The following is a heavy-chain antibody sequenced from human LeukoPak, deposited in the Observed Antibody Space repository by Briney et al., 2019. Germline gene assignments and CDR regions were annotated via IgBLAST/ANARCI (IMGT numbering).Heavy chain of an antibody. Sequence: PGRSLRLSCAASGFTFSSYAMHWVRQAPGKGLEWVAVISYDGSNKYYADSVKGRFTISRDNSKNTLYLQMNSLRAEDTAVYYCARAPVRGDHYYYYGMDVWGQGTTVTVSS. J-gene: IGHJ6*02. CDR3: ARAPVRGDHYYYYGMDV. CDR1: GFTFSSYA. CDR2: ISYDGSNK. D-gene: IGHD3-10*01. V-gene: IGHV3-30-3*01.